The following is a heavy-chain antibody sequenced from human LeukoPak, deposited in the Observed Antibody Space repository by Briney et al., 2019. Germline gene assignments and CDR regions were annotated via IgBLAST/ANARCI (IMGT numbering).Heavy chain of an antibody. Sequence: GGSLRLSCAASGFTFSNYAMSWVRQAPGKGLEWVSLISWDGGSTYYADSVKGRFTISRDNAKNSLYLQMNSLRAEDTAVYYCARSMMLGYFDYWGQGTLVTVSS. V-gene: IGHV3-23*01. CDR3: ARSMMLGYFDY. CDR1: GFTFSNYA. J-gene: IGHJ4*02. CDR2: ISWDGGST. D-gene: IGHD4/OR15-4a*01.